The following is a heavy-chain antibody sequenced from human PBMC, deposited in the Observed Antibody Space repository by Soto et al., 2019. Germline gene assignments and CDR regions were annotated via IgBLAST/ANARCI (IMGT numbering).Heavy chain of an antibody. CDR3: ARDPPEYYYDSSGYSGIDY. D-gene: IGHD3-22*01. J-gene: IGHJ4*02. Sequence: QEQLVESGGGVVQPGRSLRLSCAASGFTFSSYGMHWVRQAPGKGLEWVAVIWYDGSNKYYADSVKGRFTISRDNSKNTLYLQMNSLRAEDTAVYYCARDPPEYYYDSSGYSGIDYWGQGTLVTVSS. CDR2: IWYDGSNK. V-gene: IGHV3-33*01. CDR1: GFTFSSYG.